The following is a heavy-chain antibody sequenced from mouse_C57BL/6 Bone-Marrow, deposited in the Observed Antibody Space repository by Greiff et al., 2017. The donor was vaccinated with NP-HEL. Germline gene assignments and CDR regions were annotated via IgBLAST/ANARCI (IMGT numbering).Heavy chain of an antibody. D-gene: IGHD1-1*01. CDR3: ARGSLYYGSSYDAMDY. V-gene: IGHV5-4*01. CDR2: ISDGGSYT. CDR1: GFTFSSYA. Sequence: EVQLVESGGGLVKPGGSLKLSCAASGFTFSSYAMSWVRQTPEKRLEWVATISDGGSYTYYPDNVKGRFTISRDNAKNNLYLQMSQLKSENTAMDYCARGSLYYGSSYDAMDYWGQGTSVTVSA. J-gene: IGHJ4*01.